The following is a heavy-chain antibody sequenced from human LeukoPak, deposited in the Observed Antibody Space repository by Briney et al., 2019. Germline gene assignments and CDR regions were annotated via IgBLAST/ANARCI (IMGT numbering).Heavy chain of an antibody. CDR2: VWYDGTKQ. Sequence: PGGSLRLSCAASGFSFSRYGMHWVRQAPGEGLEWVGVVWYDGTKQYYADTVKGGFTISRENTKNTLYLDKNRLGVEDTAVYYCARAPWIRGYDYGEAFDIWGQGTLVTVSS. CDR1: GFSFSRYG. J-gene: IGHJ3*02. CDR3: ARAPWIRGYDYGEAFDI. D-gene: IGHD5-12*01. V-gene: IGHV3-33*01.